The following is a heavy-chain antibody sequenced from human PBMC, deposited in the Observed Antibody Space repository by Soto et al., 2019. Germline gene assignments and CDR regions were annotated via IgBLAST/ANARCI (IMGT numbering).Heavy chain of an antibody. V-gene: IGHV2-5*02. J-gene: IGHJ4*02. CDR2: IYWDDDK. CDR1: GFSLTTDAVG. D-gene: IGHD1-1*01. CDR3: AHVYWVAAGIRYYFDY. Sequence: QITLKESGPTLVKPTQTLTLTCTFSGFSLTTDAVGVGWIRQPPGKALEWLALIYWDDDKRYSPGQKSRLTITKDASRNHVVLTLTNMDPADTATYYCAHVYWVAAGIRYYFDYWGQGTLVTVSS.